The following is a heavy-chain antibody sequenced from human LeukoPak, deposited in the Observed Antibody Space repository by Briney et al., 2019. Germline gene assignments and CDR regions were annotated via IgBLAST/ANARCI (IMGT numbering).Heavy chain of an antibody. J-gene: IGHJ4*02. CDR3: ARDRGCTFDY. D-gene: IGHD3-10*01. CDR1: GFTFSSYW. CDR2: IRSDGSST. Sequence: GGSLRLSCAASGFTFSSYWMHWVRQAPGKGLVWVSLIRSDGSSTTYADPVKGRFTITRDNAQNTLFLQMNSLRAEDTAVYYCARDRGCTFDYWGQGTLVTVSS. V-gene: IGHV3-74*01.